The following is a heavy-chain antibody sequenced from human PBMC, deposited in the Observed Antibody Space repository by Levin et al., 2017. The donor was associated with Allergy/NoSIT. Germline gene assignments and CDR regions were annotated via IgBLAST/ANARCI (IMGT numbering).Heavy chain of an antibody. Sequence: GGSLRLSCAASGFTLSDWYMSWIRQAPGKGLEWVSYISTSSSDTHYADSVKGRFTISRDNAKSSLFLQMNSLRAEDTAVYYCARGHYGLDYWGQGALVTVSS. CDR1: GFTLSDWY. CDR3: ARGHYGLDY. V-gene: IGHV3-11*05. J-gene: IGHJ4*02. D-gene: IGHD4-17*01. CDR2: ISTSSSDT.